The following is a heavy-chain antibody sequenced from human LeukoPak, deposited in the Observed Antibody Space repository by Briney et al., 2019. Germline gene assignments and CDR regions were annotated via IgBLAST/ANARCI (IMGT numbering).Heavy chain of an antibody. CDR1: GYTFTGYY. CDR2: INPNSGGT. D-gene: IGHD2-15*01. V-gene: IGHV1-2*02. CDR3: ARAGGYCSGGSCYPYYYYYMDV. J-gene: IGHJ6*03. Sequence: ASVNVSCKASGYTFTGYYMHWVRQAPGQGLEWMGWINPNSGGTNYAQKFQGRVTMTRDTSISTAYMELSRLRSDDTAVYYCARAGGYCSGGSCYPYYYYYMDVWGKGTTVTVSS.